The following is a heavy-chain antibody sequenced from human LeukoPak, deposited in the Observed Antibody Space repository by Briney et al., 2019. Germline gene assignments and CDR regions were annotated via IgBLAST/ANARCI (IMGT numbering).Heavy chain of an antibody. V-gene: IGHV1-69*05. D-gene: IGHD2-2*01. CDR3: ARESAYCSSTSCPFDY. CDR1: GGTFSSYA. CDR2: TIPIFGTA. Sequence: SVKVSCKASGGTFSSYAIIWVRQAPGQGLEWMGGTIPIFGTANYAQKFQGRVTITTDESTSTAYMELSSLRSEDTAVYYCARESAYCSSTSCPFDYWGQGTLVTVSS. J-gene: IGHJ4*02.